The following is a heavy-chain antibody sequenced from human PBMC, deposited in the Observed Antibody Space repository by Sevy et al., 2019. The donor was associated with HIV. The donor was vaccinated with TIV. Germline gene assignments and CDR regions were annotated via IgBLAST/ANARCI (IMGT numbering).Heavy chain of an antibody. D-gene: IGHD1-26*01. J-gene: IGHJ4*02. V-gene: IGHV3-21*01. CDR3: AREAQVVGVDFDF. CDR1: GFTFSSHS. CDR2: ISSTSSYI. Sequence: GGSLRLSCAASGFTFSSHSMNWVRQAPGKGLEWVASISSTSSYIYHADSVKGRFTVSRDNAKNSLFLQMKNMRVDDTAVYYCAREAQVVGVDFDFWGQGTLVTVSS.